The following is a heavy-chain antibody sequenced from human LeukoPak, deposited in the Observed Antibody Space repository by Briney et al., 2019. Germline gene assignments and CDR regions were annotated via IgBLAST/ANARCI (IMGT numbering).Heavy chain of an antibody. D-gene: IGHD4-17*01. Sequence: PGGSLRLSCAASGFTVSSNYMSWVRQAPGKGLEWVSVIYSGGSTYYADSVKGGFTISRDNTKNTLYLQMNSLRAEDTAVYYCARDLTVTTRHYYYGMDVWGQGTTVTVSS. CDR3: ARDLTVTTRHYYYGMDV. V-gene: IGHV3-66*01. CDR1: GFTVSSNY. CDR2: IYSGGST. J-gene: IGHJ6*02.